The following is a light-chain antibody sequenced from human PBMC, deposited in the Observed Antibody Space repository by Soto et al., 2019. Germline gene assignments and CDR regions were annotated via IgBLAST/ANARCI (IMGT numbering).Light chain of an antibody. Sequence: EIVMTQSPATPSVSPGERATLSCRARQSVSSSSLTWYQQKPGQAPRLLIYGASTRATGIPDRFSGSGSGTDFSLTISRLEPEDFAVYYCLQFDISPLYTFGQGTKVDIK. CDR3: LQFDISPLYT. V-gene: IGKV3-20*01. CDR1: QSVSSSS. CDR2: GAS. J-gene: IGKJ2*01.